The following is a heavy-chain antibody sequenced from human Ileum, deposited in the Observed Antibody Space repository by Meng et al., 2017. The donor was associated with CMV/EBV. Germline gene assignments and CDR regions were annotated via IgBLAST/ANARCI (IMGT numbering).Heavy chain of an antibody. J-gene: IGHJ4*02. CDR2: IYYSGTT. D-gene: IGHD6-13*01. V-gene: IGHV4-39*07. CDR1: GGSIRSSPHY. CDR3: ARSQTAAGGASIDY. Sequence: PPESGRGPVTPSETLSLTCPVSGGSIRSSPHYWGWIRQPPGKGLEWIASIYYSGTTYYNPSLKSQVTVSVDTSKNQFSLRLSSVTAADTAVFHCARSQTAAGGASIDYWGQGTLVTVSS.